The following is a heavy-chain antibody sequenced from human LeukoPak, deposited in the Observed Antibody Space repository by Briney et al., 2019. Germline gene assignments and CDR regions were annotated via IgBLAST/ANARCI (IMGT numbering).Heavy chain of an antibody. D-gene: IGHD1-26*01. Sequence: PSQTLSLTCTVSGGSISSGDYYWSWIRQPPGKGLEWIGYIYYSGSTYYNPSLKSRVTISVDTSKNQFSLKLSSVTAADTAVYYCARVSYDHRWGKFDYWGQGTLVTVSS. V-gene: IGHV4-30-4*08. CDR3: ARVSYDHRWGKFDY. CDR1: GGSISSGDYY. J-gene: IGHJ4*02. CDR2: IYYSGST.